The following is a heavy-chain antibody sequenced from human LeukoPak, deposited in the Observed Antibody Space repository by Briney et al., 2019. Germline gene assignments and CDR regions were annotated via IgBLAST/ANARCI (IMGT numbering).Heavy chain of an antibody. CDR2: INHSGST. D-gene: IGHD3-3*01. Sequence: PSETLSLTCAVYGGSFSGYYWSWIRQPPGKGLEWIGEINHSGSTNYNPSLKSRVTISVDTSKNQFSLKLSSVTAADTAVYYCARGGAFWSGYGANWFDPWGQGTLVTVSS. J-gene: IGHJ5*02. CDR1: GGSFSGYY. CDR3: ARGGAFWSGYGANWFDP. V-gene: IGHV4-34*01.